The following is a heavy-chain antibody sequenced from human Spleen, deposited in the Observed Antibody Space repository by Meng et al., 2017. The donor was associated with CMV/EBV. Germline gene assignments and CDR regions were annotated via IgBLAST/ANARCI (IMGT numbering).Heavy chain of an antibody. J-gene: IGHJ4*02. V-gene: IGHV3-15*01. CDR3: TTDQNYYDSSGYYY. CDR1: GFTFTNAW. D-gene: IGHD3-22*01. Sequence: GESLKISCAASGFTFTNAWMTWIRQGPGRGLEWVGRIKSKVDGGTADYAAPVKGRFTISRDDSKTTLYLQMNSLTTEDTAVYYCTTDQNYYDSSGYYYWGQGTLVTVSS. CDR2: IKSKVDGGTA.